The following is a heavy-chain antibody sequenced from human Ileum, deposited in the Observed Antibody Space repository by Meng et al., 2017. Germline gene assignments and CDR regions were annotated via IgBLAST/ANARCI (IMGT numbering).Heavy chain of an antibody. V-gene: IGHV3-74*01. CDR2: INSDGSST. J-gene: IGHJ3*02. CDR3: ARYYDAFDI. D-gene: IGHD1-26*01. Sequence: ETLSLTCAASGFTFSSYWMHWVRQAPGKGLVWVSRINSDGSSTSYADSVKGRFTISRDNAKNTLYLQMNSLRAEDTAVYYCARYYDAFDIWGQGTMVTVSS. CDR1: GFTFSSYW.